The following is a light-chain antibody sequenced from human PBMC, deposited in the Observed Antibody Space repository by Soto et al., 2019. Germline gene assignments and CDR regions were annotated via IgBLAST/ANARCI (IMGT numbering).Light chain of an antibody. CDR1: QNIDIW. V-gene: IGKV1-5*03. CDR3: QQYSSYPLT. J-gene: IGKJ4*01. Sequence: DIPMTQSPSTLSASVGDRVTITCRASQNIDIWLAWYQQKPGKAPNLLIYKASTLQSGVPSRFSGSGSGTEFTLTISSLQPDDFASYYCQQYSSYPLTFGGGTEVEIK. CDR2: KAS.